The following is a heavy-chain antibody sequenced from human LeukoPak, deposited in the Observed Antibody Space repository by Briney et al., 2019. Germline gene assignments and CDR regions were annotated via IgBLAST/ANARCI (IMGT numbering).Heavy chain of an antibody. J-gene: IGHJ6*02. CDR2: IIPIFGTA. CDR1: GGTFSSYA. CDR3: ARDPGIAVAGPYYYGMDV. Sequence: SVKVSCKASGGTFSSYAISWVRQAPGQGLEWMGGIIPIFGTANYAQKFQGRVTITADESTSIAYMELSSLRSEDTAVYYCARDPGIAVAGPYYYGMDVWGQGTTVTVSS. V-gene: IGHV1-69*13. D-gene: IGHD6-19*01.